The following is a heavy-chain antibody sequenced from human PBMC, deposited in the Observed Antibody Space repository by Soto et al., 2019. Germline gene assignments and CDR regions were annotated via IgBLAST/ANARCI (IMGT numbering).Heavy chain of an antibody. V-gene: IGHV1-18*01. CDR3: ARDELSYRGGYNSVY. CDR2: ISAYNGNI. CDR1: GYTFANYG. D-gene: IGHD1-26*01. Sequence: QVQLVQSGAEVKKPGASVKVSCKTSGYTFANYGVSWVRQAPGQGLEWLGWISAYNGNINYVPKFRGRLTMTTDTPTNTVYVELSSLRCDDTAMYYCARDELSYRGGYNSVYWGQGALVTVSS. J-gene: IGHJ4*02.